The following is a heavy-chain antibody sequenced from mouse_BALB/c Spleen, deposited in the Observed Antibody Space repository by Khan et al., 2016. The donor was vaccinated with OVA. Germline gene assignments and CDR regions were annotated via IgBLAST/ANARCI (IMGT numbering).Heavy chain of an antibody. Sequence: EVELVESGGDLVKPGGSLKLSCAASGFTFSTYGMSWVRQAPDKRLEWVATVSTGGSYTYYPDSVKGRFTISRANAKNTLYLQMSGLRSEDTAMFYCTRLAYYYGSEGFAYWGQGTLVTVSA. D-gene: IGHD1-1*01. CDR1: GFTFSTYG. CDR2: VSTGGSYT. CDR3: TRLAYYYGSEGFAY. J-gene: IGHJ3*01. V-gene: IGHV5-6*01.